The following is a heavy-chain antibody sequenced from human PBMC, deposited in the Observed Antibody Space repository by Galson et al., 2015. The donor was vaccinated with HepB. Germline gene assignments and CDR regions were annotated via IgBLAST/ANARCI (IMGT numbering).Heavy chain of an antibody. D-gene: IGHD3-22*01. CDR2: ISGSGGST. J-gene: IGHJ2*01. Sequence: SLRLSCAASGFTFSSYAMSWVRQAPGKGLEWVSAISGSGGSTYYADSVKGRFTISRDNSKNTLYLQMNSLRAEDTAVYYCAKADYDSSGYYYGGDWYFDLWGRGTLVTVSS. CDR1: GFTFSSYA. CDR3: AKADYDSSGYYYGGDWYFDL. V-gene: IGHV3-23*01.